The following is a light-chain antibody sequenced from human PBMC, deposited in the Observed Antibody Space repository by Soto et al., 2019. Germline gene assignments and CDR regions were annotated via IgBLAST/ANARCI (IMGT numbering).Light chain of an antibody. Sequence: DIQMTQSPSTLSATAGDRVTITCRASQSISSWLAWYQQKPGKAPKLLIYDASNLESGVPSRFSGSGSGTEFTLTISSLQPEDFATYYCQQTNSFPLTFGGGTKVDIK. V-gene: IGKV1-5*01. CDR1: QSISSW. J-gene: IGKJ4*01. CDR2: DAS. CDR3: QQTNSFPLT.